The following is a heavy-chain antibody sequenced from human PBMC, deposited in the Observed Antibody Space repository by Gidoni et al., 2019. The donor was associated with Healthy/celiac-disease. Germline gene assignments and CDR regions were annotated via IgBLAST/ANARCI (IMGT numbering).Heavy chain of an antibody. CDR2: IIPIFGTA. Sequence: QVQRVQAGAEVKKPGSSVKVDCKAAGGTVSSYAISWVRQAPGQGLEWMGGIIPIFGTATYAQKFQGRVTITADESTSTAYMELSSLRSEDTAVYYCAREIAARIGAFDIWGQGTMVTVSS. J-gene: IGHJ3*02. V-gene: IGHV1-69*01. CDR1: GGTVSSYA. CDR3: AREIAARIGAFDI. D-gene: IGHD6-6*01.